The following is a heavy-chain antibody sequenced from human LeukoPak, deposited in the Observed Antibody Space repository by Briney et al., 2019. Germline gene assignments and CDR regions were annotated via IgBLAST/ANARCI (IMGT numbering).Heavy chain of an antibody. Sequence: RRASVKLSCTASGYTFTSYDINWVRQAPGQGLEWMGWMNPNSGNTGYAQKFQGRVTITRNTSISTAYMELSSLRSEDTAVYYCASGITHSSGWSKPKFDPWGQGTLVTVSS. CDR1: GYTFTSYD. V-gene: IGHV1-8*01. D-gene: IGHD6-19*01. CDR2: MNPNSGNT. J-gene: IGHJ5*02. CDR3: ASGITHSSGWSKPKFDP.